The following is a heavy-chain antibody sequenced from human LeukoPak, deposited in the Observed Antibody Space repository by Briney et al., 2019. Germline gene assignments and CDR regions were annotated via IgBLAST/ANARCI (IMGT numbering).Heavy chain of an antibody. D-gene: IGHD3-10*01. CDR3: ARVRGVGSDSFDY. Sequence: SVKVSCKASGGTFSSYAISWVRQAPGQGLEWMGGIIPIFGTANYAQKFQGRVTITTDESTSTAYMEVSSLRSEDTAVYYCARVRGVGSDSFDYWGQGTLVTVSS. J-gene: IGHJ4*02. V-gene: IGHV1-69*05. CDR2: IIPIFGTA. CDR1: GGTFSSYA.